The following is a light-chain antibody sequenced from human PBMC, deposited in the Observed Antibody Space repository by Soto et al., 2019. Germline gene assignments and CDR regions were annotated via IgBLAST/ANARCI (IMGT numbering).Light chain of an antibody. CDR3: QQGYSTPIT. CDR1: QSISSW. CDR2: DAS. V-gene: IGKV1-5*01. J-gene: IGKJ5*01. Sequence: DIQMTQSPSTLSACVGDRFTITCRASQSISSWLAWYQQKPGKAPKLLIYDASSLESGVPSRFSGSGSGTDFTLTISRLQPEDFATYYCQQGYSTPITFGQGTRLEIK.